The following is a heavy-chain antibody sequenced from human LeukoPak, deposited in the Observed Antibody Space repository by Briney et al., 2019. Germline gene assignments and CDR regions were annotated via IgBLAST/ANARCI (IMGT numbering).Heavy chain of an antibody. CDR3: ARGRRGGFVMATITAVFFDY. CDR1: GGSFSGYY. D-gene: IGHD5-24*01. Sequence: PSETLSLTCAVYGGSFSGYYWSWIRQPPGKGLEWIGEINHSGSTNYNPSLKSRVTISVDTSKNQFSLKLSSVTAADTAVYYCARGRRGGFVMATITAVFFDYWGQGTLVPVSS. V-gene: IGHV4-34*01. CDR2: INHSGST. J-gene: IGHJ4*02.